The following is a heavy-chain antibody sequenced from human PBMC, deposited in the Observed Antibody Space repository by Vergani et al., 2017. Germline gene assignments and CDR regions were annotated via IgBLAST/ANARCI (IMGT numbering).Heavy chain of an antibody. CDR1: RGTFSSFG. CDR3: ARATDHGYGSGSYYNDY. D-gene: IGHD3-10*01. Sequence: QVQLVQSGAEVKKPGSSVKVSCKASRGTFSSFGISWVRQAPGQGLEWMGRIIPIFGTANYAQKFQGRVTITADESTSTAYMELSSLRSEDTAVYYCARATDHGYGSGSYYNDYWGQGTLVTVSS. V-gene: IGHV1-69*18. J-gene: IGHJ4*02. CDR2: IIPIFGTA.